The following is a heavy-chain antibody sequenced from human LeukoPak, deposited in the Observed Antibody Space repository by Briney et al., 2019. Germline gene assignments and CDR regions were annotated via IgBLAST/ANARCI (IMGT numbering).Heavy chain of an antibody. CDR2: ISGSGGTT. CDR3: AKANVVAAMADWFDP. J-gene: IGHJ5*02. V-gene: IGHV3-23*01. D-gene: IGHD2-15*01. Sequence: ISGSGGTTYYAASVKGRFTISRDNSKNTLYLQMNSLRAEDTAVYYCAKANVVAAMADWFDPWGQGTLVTVSS.